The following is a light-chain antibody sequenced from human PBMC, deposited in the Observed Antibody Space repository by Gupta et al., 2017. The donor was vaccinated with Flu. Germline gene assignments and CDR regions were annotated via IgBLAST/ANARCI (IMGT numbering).Light chain of an antibody. J-gene: IGLJ3*02. CDR3: EVWDSSSDLWV. CDR1: NIGSKS. V-gene: IGLV3-21*02. CDR2: DES. Sequence: YVLTQPPSVSVAPGLSARITCGGNNIGSKSVHWYQQKPGQAPVLVVYDESDRPSGIPERLSGSNSGNTATLTISRVEAGDEADYYCEVWDSSSDLWVFGGGTELTVL.